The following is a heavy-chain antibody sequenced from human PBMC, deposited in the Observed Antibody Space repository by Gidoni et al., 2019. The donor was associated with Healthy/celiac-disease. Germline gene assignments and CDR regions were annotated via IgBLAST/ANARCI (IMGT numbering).Heavy chain of an antibody. CDR2: ISSSSNTI. Sequence: EVQLVESGGGLVQPGGSLRLSCAASGFTFSSYSMNWVRQAPGKGLEWVSYISSSSNTIYYADSVKGRFTISRDNAKNSLYLQMNSLRAEDTAVYYCARVRSPLDYWGQGTLVTVSS. CDR3: ARVRSPLDY. CDR1: GFTFSSYS. J-gene: IGHJ4*02. V-gene: IGHV3-48*01.